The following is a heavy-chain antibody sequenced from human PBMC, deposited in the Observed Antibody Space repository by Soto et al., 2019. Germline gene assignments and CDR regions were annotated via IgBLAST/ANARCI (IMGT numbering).Heavy chain of an antibody. D-gene: IGHD1-26*01. V-gene: IGHV1-69*01. CDR2: IIPIFGTA. J-gene: IGHJ6*02. Sequence: QVQLVQSGAEVKKPGSSVKVSCKASGGTFSSYAISWVRQAPGQGLEWMGGIIPIFGTANYAQKFQGRVTITAVESTSTDYMELSSLRSEDTAVYYCASGVYYIPYYYYYGMDVWGQGTTLTVSS. CDR3: ASGVYYIPYYYYYGMDV. CDR1: GGTFSSYA.